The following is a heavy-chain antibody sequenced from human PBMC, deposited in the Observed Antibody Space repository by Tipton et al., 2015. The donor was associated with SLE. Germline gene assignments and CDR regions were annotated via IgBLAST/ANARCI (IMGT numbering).Heavy chain of an antibody. Sequence: LRLSCTVSGGSISSSSYYWGWIRQPPGKGLEWIGYVYDIDSTNYNPSLKSRVTISLDPSKNQFSLKLSSVTAADTAVYYCARLNAVKYYEGLTWFDPWGQGTLVTVSS. V-gene: IGHV4-61*05. CDR2: VYDIDST. CDR3: ARLNAVKYYEGLTWFDP. D-gene: IGHD3-16*01. J-gene: IGHJ5*02. CDR1: GGSISSSSYY.